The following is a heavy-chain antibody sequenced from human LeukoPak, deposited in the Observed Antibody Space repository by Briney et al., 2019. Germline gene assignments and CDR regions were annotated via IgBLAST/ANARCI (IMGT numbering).Heavy chain of an antibody. CDR1: GYSFSSYW. CDR2: NHPGDSHT. CDR3: ARHLSGSYSGYYFDY. J-gene: IGHJ4*02. Sequence: GESLKISCKGSGYSFSSYWIGWVRQMPGKGPELVGVNHPGDSHTRYSPSFQGQVTISADKSISTAFLQWSSLEASDTAMYYCARHLSGSYSGYYFDYWGQGTLVTVSS. V-gene: IGHV5-51*01. D-gene: IGHD1-26*01.